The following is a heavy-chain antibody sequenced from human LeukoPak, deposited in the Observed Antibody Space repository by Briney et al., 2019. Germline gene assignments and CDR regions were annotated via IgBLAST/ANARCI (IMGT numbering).Heavy chain of an antibody. CDR3: ARESYDYIWGSYYVDY. D-gene: IGHD3-16*01. V-gene: IGHV3-48*02. Sequence: GGSLRLSCAASGFTFSSYSMNWVRQAPGKGLEWVSYISSSSSTIYYADSVKGRFTISRDNAKNSLYLQMNSLRDEDTAVYYCARESYDYIWGSYYVDYWGQGTLVTVSS. J-gene: IGHJ4*02. CDR2: ISSSSSTI. CDR1: GFTFSSYS.